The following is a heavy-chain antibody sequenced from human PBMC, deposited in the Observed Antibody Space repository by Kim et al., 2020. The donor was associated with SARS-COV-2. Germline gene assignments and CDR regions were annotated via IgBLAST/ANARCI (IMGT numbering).Heavy chain of an antibody. J-gene: IGHJ4*02. Sequence: ASVKVSCKASGYTFTSYGISWVRQAPGQGLEWMGWISAYNGNTNYAQKLQGRVTMTTDTSTSTAYMELRSLRSDDTAVYYCARVSFNSYGYVNFDYWGQGTLVTVSS. CDR1: GYTFTSYG. CDR3: ARVSFNSYGYVNFDY. V-gene: IGHV1-18*01. CDR2: ISAYNGNT. D-gene: IGHD5-18*01.